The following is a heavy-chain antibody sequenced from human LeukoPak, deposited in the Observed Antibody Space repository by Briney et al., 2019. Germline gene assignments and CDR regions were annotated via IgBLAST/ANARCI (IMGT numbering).Heavy chain of an antibody. CDR2: INHSGST. J-gene: IGHJ4*02. D-gene: IGHD5-18*01. V-gene: IGHV4-34*01. CDR1: GGSFSGYY. CDR3: ARGYSYGSYSDY. Sequence: SETLSLTCAVYGGSFSGYYWSWIRQPPGKGLEWVGEINHSGSTNYNPSLKSRVTISVDTSKIQFSLNLSSVTAADTAVYYCARGYSYGSYSDYWGQGTLVTVSS.